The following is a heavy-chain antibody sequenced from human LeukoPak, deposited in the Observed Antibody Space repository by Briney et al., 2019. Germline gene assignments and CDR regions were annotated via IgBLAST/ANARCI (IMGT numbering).Heavy chain of an antibody. J-gene: IGHJ6*03. D-gene: IGHD1-26*01. CDR2: ISYDGGNK. CDR1: GFTFSGYA. CDR3: ARSGSSGNYYYYYMDV. V-gene: IGHV3-30-3*01. Sequence: GGSLRLSCAASGFTFSGYAMHWVRQAPGKGLEWVAVISYDGGNKYYADSVKGRFTISRDNSKNTLYLQMNSLRAEDTAVYFCARSGSSGNYYYYYMDVWGKGTTATVSS.